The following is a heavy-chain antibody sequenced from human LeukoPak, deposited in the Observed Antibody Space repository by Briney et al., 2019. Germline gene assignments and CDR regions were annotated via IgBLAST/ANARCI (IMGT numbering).Heavy chain of an antibody. CDR2: IIPIFGTA. CDR3: ALGGWNDTSDY. D-gene: IGHD1-1*01. CDR1: GGTFIVYA. Sequence: SVSVSFEASGGTFIVYAISWVRQAPGGGLWWMGGIIPIFGTANYAQTFQGRVTITADESTSTAYMELSSLRSEDTAVYYCALGGWNDTSDYWGQGTLVTVSS. V-gene: IGHV1-69*01. J-gene: IGHJ4*02.